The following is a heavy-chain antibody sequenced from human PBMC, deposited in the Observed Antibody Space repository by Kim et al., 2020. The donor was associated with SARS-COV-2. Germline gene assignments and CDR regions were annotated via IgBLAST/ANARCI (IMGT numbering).Heavy chain of an antibody. CDR3: AKGPYSGSHYYFDY. CDR1: GFTFSNYA. CDR2: ITGSGGST. J-gene: IGHJ4*02. V-gene: IGHV3-23*01. Sequence: GGSLRLSCAASGFTFSNYAMSWVRQAPGKGLEWVSTITGSGGSTYYADSVKGRFTISRDNSKNMLYLQMHSLRAEDTAVYYCAKGPYSGSHYYFDYWGQGTLVTVSS. D-gene: IGHD1-26*01.